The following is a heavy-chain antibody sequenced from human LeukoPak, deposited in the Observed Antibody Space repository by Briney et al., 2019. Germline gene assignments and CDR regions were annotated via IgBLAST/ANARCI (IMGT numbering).Heavy chain of an antibody. D-gene: IGHD1-26*01. Sequence: SETLSLTCSVSGGSISIYYWSWVRQPPGKGLEWIGYIYNSGSTNYNPSLKSRVAISVDTSKNQFSLKLTSVTAADTAVYYCVRDRELTYWGQGTLVTVSS. V-gene: IGHV4-59*03. J-gene: IGHJ4*02. CDR1: GGSISIYY. CDR2: IYNSGST. CDR3: VRDRELTY.